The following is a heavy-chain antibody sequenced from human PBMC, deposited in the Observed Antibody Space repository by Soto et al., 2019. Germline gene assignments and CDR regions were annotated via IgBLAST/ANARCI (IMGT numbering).Heavy chain of an antibody. V-gene: IGHV3-21*01. CDR2: ISSSASYM. CDR3: ARECVDTVTSITIPFDY. D-gene: IGHD5-12*01. J-gene: IGHJ4*02. Sequence: PGGALSLSCATSGFTLSCCDMNWGRHAPGEGLEWVSFISSSASYMYYADSVKGRFTISRDNSKKSLYLQMNSLRADDTAVYYCARECVDTVTSITIPFDYWGQGALVTVSS. CDR1: GFTLSCCD.